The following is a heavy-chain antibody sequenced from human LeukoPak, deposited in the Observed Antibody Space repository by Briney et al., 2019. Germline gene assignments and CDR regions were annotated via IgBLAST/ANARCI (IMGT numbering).Heavy chain of an antibody. Sequence: PGGSLRLSCAASGFTFSSYAMSWVRQAPGKGLEWVSAISGSGGSTYYADSVKGRFTISRDNSKNTLYLQMNSLRAEDTAVYYCARGRNYDILTGYSYYYYMDVWGKGTTVTISS. V-gene: IGHV3-23*01. CDR1: GFTFSSYA. CDR2: ISGSGGST. D-gene: IGHD3-9*01. J-gene: IGHJ6*03. CDR3: ARGRNYDILTGYSYYYYMDV.